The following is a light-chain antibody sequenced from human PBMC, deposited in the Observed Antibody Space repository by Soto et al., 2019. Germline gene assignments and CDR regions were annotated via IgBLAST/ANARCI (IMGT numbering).Light chain of an antibody. Sequence: QSVLTQPASVSGSPGQSITISCTGTSSDIGAYNFVSWYQQHPGKAPKLMLYDVNIRPSGVSNRFSGSKSGNTASLTISGLQAEYEADYYCTSWLTSTTMLFGGGT. CDR3: TSWLTSTTML. CDR2: DVN. CDR1: SSDIGAYNF. J-gene: IGLJ2*01. V-gene: IGLV2-14*03.